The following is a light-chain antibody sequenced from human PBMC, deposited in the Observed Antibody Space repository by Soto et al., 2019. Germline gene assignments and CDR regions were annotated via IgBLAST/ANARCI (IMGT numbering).Light chain of an antibody. V-gene: IGKV1-5*01. J-gene: IGKJ5*01. CDR1: QSITYW. Sequence: DIQMTQSPSTLSASVGDRVTINCRASQSITYWLALYQQKPGXAPKXLIYDASTLGSGVPSRFSGSGSGTEFTLTLSGLQPDDFATDACQQYYSFSTFGQGTRLEIK. CDR3: QQYYSFST. CDR2: DAS.